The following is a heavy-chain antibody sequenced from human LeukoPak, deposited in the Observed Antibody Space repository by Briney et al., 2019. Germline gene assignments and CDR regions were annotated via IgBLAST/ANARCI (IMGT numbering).Heavy chain of an antibody. Sequence: GGSLRLSCAASGFTFDDYAMHWVRQAPGKGLEWVSAISGSGGGTYYADSVKGRFTISRDNSKNTLYLQMNSLRAEDTAVYYCAKAWGKFDYWGQGTLVTVSS. CDR3: AKAWGKFDY. D-gene: IGHD3-16*01. CDR1: GFTFDDYA. CDR2: ISGSGGGT. J-gene: IGHJ4*02. V-gene: IGHV3-23*01.